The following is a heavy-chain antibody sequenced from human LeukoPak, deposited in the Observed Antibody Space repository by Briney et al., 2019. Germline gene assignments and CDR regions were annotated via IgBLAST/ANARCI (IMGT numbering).Heavy chain of an antibody. Sequence: SETLSLTCTVSGGSISSDSYYWSWIRQPAGKGLEWIGRIYTSGSTNYNPSLKSRVTISVDTSKNQFSLKLSSVTAADTAVYYCAHTMVDAFDIWGQGTMVTVSS. V-gene: IGHV4-61*02. CDR2: IYTSGST. D-gene: IGHD3-10*01. CDR3: AHTMVDAFDI. CDR1: GGSISSDSYY. J-gene: IGHJ3*02.